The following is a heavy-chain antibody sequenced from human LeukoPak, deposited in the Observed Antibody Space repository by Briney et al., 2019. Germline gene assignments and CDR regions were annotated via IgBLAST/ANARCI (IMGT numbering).Heavy chain of an antibody. J-gene: IGHJ4*02. CDR3: ARGAQWFDY. Sequence: PGGSLRLSCAASGFTFSDFTMNWVRQAPGKGLEWVSSIRSTSDYIYYADSVKGRFTIYRDNAKNSLYLQMNSLRAEDTAVYYCARGAQWFDYWGQGTLVTVSS. D-gene: IGHD6-19*01. V-gene: IGHV3-21*01. CDR1: GFTFSDFT. CDR2: IRSTSDYI.